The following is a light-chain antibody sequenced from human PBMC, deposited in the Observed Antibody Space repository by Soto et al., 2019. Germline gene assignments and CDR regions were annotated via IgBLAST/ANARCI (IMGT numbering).Light chain of an antibody. Sequence: IRMTQSPSSLSASQGDRVTITCRASQGISSYLAWYQQKPGKAPKLLIYAASTLQSGVPSRFSGSGSGTDFTLTISSLQSDDFAPYYCQHYNSYSEAFGQGTKVDIK. CDR2: AAS. CDR1: QGISSY. V-gene: IGKV1-8*01. CDR3: QHYNSYSEA. J-gene: IGKJ1*01.